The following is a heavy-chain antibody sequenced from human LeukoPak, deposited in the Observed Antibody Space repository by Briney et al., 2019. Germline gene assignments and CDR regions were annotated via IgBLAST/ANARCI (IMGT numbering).Heavy chain of an antibody. V-gene: IGHV3-7*04. Sequence: GGSLRLSCIASGFAFSSYWMSWVRQAPGKGLEWVANIKQDGGEKYYVDSVKGRFTISRDNTKNSLSLQMNSLRAEDTAVYYCARGRQYIAAAGGPDYWGQGTLVTVSS. CDR1: GFAFSSYW. CDR3: ARGRQYIAAAGGPDY. J-gene: IGHJ4*02. CDR2: IKQDGGEK. D-gene: IGHD6-13*01.